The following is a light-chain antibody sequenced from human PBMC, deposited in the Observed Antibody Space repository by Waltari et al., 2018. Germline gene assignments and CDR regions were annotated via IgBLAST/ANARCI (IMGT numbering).Light chain of an antibody. CDR2: DAS. J-gene: IGKJ2*01. V-gene: IGKV3-20*01. CDR3: QQYGRSWNT. Sequence: EIVLTQSPGTLSLSPWERATLPCRASQSVRSSSLAWYQQKPGQAPRLLIHDASSRATGIPDRFSGSGSGTDFTLTINRLEPEDSAVYYCQQYGRSWNTFGQGTKLEI. CDR1: QSVRSSS.